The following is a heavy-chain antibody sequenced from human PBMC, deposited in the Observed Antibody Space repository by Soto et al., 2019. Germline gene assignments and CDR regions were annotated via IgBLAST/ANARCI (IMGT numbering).Heavy chain of an antibody. J-gene: IGHJ4*02. D-gene: IGHD5-18*01. V-gene: IGHV3-23*01. Sequence: GSLRLSCAASGFTFSSFALSWVRQAPGKGLEWVSAISGSGDGTDYAASVKGRFTISRDNSKNTLYLQMNSLRAEDTAVYYCAGPGYSSQDYWGQGALVTVSS. CDR3: AGPGYSSQDY. CDR2: ISGSGDGT. CDR1: GFTFSSFA.